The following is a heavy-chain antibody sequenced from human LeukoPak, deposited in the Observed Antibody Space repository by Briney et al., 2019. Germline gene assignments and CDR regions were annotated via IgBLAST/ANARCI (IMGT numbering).Heavy chain of an antibody. CDR2: ISAYNGNT. Sequence: PRASVKVSCKASGGTFSSYAINWVRQAPGQGLEWMGWISAYNGNTNYAQNLQGRVTMTIDTSTNTAYMELRSLRSDDTAVYYCARRLTDSSGFYPYYYYGMDVWGQGTTVTVSS. V-gene: IGHV1-18*01. CDR3: ARRLTDSSGFYPYYYYGMDV. D-gene: IGHD3-22*01. J-gene: IGHJ6*02. CDR1: GGTFSSYA.